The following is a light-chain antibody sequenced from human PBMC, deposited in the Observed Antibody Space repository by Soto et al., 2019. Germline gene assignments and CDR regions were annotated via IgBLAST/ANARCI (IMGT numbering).Light chain of an antibody. CDR1: QSINTW. Sequence: DIQMTQSPSTLSASVGDRVTITCRASQSINTWLAWYQQKPGEAPKILIYKASTLESGVPSRFSGSGSGTEFTLTISSLQPEDFATYHCQQYHSFVTFGQGTKLEIK. CDR3: QQYHSFVT. J-gene: IGKJ2*01. CDR2: KAS. V-gene: IGKV1-5*03.